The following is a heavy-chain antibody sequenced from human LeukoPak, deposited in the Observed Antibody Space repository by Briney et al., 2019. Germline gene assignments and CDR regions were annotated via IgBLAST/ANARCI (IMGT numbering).Heavy chain of an antibody. CDR2: ILHNGDST. J-gene: IGHJ4*02. D-gene: IGHD2-2*02. CDR1: GFTCSTYV. Sequence: GGSLRLSCAAPGFTCSTYVMSWVRQAPGKGLEWLSLILHNGDSTYYADSVKGRFTISRDNSKNTLYLQMNSLRAEDTAVYYCASSVVVPAAIRGVDYWGQGTLVTVSS. CDR3: ASSVVVPAAIRGVDY. V-gene: IGHV3-23*01.